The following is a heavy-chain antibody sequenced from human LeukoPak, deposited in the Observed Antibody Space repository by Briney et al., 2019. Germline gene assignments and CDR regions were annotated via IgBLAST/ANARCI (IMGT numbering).Heavy chain of an antibody. D-gene: IGHD3-9*01. CDR1: GFTFSSYA. J-gene: IGHJ4*02. V-gene: IGHV3-30*14. CDR2: ISYDGSNK. CDR3: AREGPGGYVGPYFDY. Sequence: GGSLRLSCAASGFTFSSYAMHWVRQAPGKGLEWVAVISYDGSNKYYADSVKGRFTISRDNSKNTLYLQMGGLKPEDMAVYYCAREGPGGYVGPYFDYWGQGILVTVSS.